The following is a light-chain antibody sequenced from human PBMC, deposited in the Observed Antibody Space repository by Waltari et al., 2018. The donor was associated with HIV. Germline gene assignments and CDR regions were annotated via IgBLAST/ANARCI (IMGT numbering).Light chain of an antibody. CDR2: GAS. CDR3: QQYDTSMST. J-gene: IGKJ2*01. Sequence: EIVLTQSPGTLSLSPGERATLSCRASQSLRNNFLAWYQQKVGQAPRLLIYGASRRATGIPSRFSGSGSGTDFTLTVTRLEPEDFAVYYCQQYDTSMSTFGQGSKLEMK. V-gene: IGKV3-20*01. CDR1: QSLRNNF.